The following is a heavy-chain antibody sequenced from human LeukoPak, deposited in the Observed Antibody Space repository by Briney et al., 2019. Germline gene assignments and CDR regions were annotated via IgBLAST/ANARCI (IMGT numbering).Heavy chain of an antibody. V-gene: IGHV4-59*01. CDR2: IYYSGST. CDR1: GGSISSYY. Sequence: SETLSLTCTVSGGSISSYYWSWIRQPPGKGLEWIGYIYYSGSTNYNPSLKSRVTISVDTSKNQFSLKLSSVTAADTAVYYCARVGSSGYYFDYWGQGTLVTVSS. D-gene: IGHD3-22*01. CDR3: ARVGSSGYYFDY. J-gene: IGHJ4*02.